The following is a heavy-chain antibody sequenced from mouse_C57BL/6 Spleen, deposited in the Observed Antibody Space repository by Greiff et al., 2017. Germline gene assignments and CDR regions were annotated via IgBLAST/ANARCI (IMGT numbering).Heavy chain of an antibody. V-gene: IGHV1-50*01. CDR3: ERRGYGNFYFGG. D-gene: IGHD2-10*02. J-gene: IGHJ2*01. Sequence: QVQLQQPGAELVKPGASVKLSCKASGYTFTSYWMQWVKQRPGQGLEWIGKIDPSDSYTNYNQKFKGKATLTVETSSSTAYMQLRSLTSEDSAVYYCERRGYGNFYFGGWGQGTTLTVSS. CDR1: GYTFTSYW. CDR2: IDPSDSYT.